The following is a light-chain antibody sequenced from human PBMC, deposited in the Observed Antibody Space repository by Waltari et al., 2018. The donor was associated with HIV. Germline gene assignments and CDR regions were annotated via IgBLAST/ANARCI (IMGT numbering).Light chain of an antibody. J-gene: IGLJ1*01. V-gene: IGLV1-44*01. CDR2: GNN. Sequence: QSELTQPASVSGTPGQTVTFSCSGGRSNIGSNTVNWYRQFPGAAPKLLIYGNNQRPSGVPDRFSGSKSGTSASLAISGLQSGDEADYYCAAWDDSLNVYLFGPGTKATVL. CDR1: RSNIGSNT. CDR3: AAWDDSLNVYL.